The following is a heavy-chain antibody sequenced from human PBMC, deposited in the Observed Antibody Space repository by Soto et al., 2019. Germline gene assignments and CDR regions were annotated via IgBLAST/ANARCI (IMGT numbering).Heavy chain of an antibody. Sequence: ETLSLTCTVSGGSISSYYWSWIRQPPGKGLEWIGYIYYSGSTNYNPSLKSRVTISVDTSKNQFSLKLSSVTAADTAVYYCASVDSGSYFGAFDIWGQGTMVTVSS. CDR2: IYYSGST. CDR3: ASVDSGSYFGAFDI. J-gene: IGHJ3*02. D-gene: IGHD1-26*01. V-gene: IGHV4-59*01. CDR1: GGSISSYY.